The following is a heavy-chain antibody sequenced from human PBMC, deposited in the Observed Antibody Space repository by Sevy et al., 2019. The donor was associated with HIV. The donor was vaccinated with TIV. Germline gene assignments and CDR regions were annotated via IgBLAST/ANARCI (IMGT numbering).Heavy chain of an antibody. V-gene: IGHV3-9*01. CDR2: ITGNSDNI. J-gene: IGHJ4*02. CDR3: AKVRKAATGTGFFDF. Sequence: GGSLRLSCAASGFTFHDYGMHWVRQAPGKGLEWVAGITGNSDNIGYADSAKGRFTISRDNAKYSLYLQMNGLRAEDTALYYCAKVRKAATGTGFFDFWGQGTLVTVSS. CDR1: GFTFHDYG. D-gene: IGHD6-13*01.